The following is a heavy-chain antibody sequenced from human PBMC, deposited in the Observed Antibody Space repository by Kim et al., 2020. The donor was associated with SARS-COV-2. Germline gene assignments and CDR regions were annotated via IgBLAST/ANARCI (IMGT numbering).Heavy chain of an antibody. V-gene: IGHV6-1*01. Sequence: VYAGPVKSRITINADTTKNQFTLQLISVSPEDTAIYYCARDTPGQKAFDIWGQGTMVTVSS. CDR3: ARDTPGQKAFDI. J-gene: IGHJ3*02.